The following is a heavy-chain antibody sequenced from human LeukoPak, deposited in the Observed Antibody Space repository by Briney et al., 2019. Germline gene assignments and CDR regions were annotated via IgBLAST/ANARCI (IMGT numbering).Heavy chain of an antibody. D-gene: IGHD4-17*01. J-gene: IGHJ6*03. Sequence: GASVKVSCKASGYTFTSYAMNWVRQAPGQGLEWMGWINTNTGNPTYAQGFTGRFVFSLDTSVSTAYLQISSLKAEDTAVYYCARNAAMTTVTPHYYYYYMDVWGKGTTVTVSS. CDR2: INTNTGNP. CDR1: GYTFTSYA. V-gene: IGHV7-4-1*02. CDR3: ARNAAMTTVTPHYYYYYMDV.